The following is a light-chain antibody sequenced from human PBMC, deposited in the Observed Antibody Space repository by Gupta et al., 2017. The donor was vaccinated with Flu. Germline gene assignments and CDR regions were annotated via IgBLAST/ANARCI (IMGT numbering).Light chain of an antibody. V-gene: IGKV1-39*01. J-gene: IGKJ2*01. Sequence: DIHMTQSPSSLPAGVGDRVTITSRASQSISTNLKWYQQKPGKTPKLLLCVAFRSQGAVASRFSASGSATQFTLTISMLQPEDLVTYYCQQSFSTRNTFGQGTKLEIK. CDR1: QSISTN. CDR3: QQSFSTRNT. CDR2: VAF.